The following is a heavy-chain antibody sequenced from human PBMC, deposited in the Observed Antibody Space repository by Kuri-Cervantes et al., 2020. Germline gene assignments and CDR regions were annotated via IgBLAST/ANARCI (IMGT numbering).Heavy chain of an antibody. CDR3: AGFSSGSSLGWCDP. D-gene: IGHD6-6*01. V-gene: IGHV4-34*01. CDR2: INHSGST. Sequence: GSLRLSCAVYGGSFSGYYWSWIRQPPGKGLGWIGEINHSGSTNYNPSLKSRVTISVDTSKSQFSLKLSSVTATDTAVYYCAGFSSGSSLGWCDPWGQGTLVTVSS. CDR1: GGSFSGYY. J-gene: IGHJ5*02.